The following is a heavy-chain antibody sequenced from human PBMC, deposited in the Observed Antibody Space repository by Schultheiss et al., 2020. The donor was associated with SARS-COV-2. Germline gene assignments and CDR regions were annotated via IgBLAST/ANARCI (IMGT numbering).Heavy chain of an antibody. CDR1: GGSISSGGYY. CDR2: IYYSGST. V-gene: IGHV4-31*03. D-gene: IGHD4-11*01. J-gene: IGHJ4*02. CDR3: AREATVGYFDY. Sequence: SETLSLTCTVSGGSISSGGYYWSWIRQHPGKGLEWIGYIYYSGSTYYNPSLKSRVTISVDTSKNQFSLKLSSVTAADTAVYYCAREATVGYFDYWGQGTLVPVSS.